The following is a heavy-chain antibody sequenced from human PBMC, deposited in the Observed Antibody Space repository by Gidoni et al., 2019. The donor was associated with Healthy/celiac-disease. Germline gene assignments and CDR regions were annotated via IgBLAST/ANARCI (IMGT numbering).Heavy chain of an antibody. CDR2: ISGSCGST. V-gene: IGHV3-23*01. CDR1: GFPFSSYA. Sequence: ELQLLESGGGLVQPGGSLRVYCSASGFPFSSYAVSCVRQAPGKVLEWVSAISGSCGSTDYADSVKGRVTISRDNSKNTLYLQMNSLRAEDTAVYYCAKDLFNRYSSSGVWGQGTLVTVSS. D-gene: IGHD6-6*01. CDR3: AKDLFNRYSSSGV. J-gene: IGHJ4*02.